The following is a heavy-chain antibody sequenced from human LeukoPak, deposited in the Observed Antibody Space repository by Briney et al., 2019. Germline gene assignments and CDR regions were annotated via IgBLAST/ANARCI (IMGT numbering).Heavy chain of an antibody. CDR2: ISSYNGNT. CDR3: ARTYYDFWSGYGRHFDY. D-gene: IGHD3-3*01. CDR1: GYTFTSYG. Sequence: ASVKVSCKASGYTFTSYGISWVRQAPGQGLERMGWISSYNGNTNYAQKLQGRVTMTTDTSTSTAYMELRSLRSDDTAVYYCARTYYDFWSGYGRHFDYWGQGTLVTVSS. J-gene: IGHJ4*02. V-gene: IGHV1-18*01.